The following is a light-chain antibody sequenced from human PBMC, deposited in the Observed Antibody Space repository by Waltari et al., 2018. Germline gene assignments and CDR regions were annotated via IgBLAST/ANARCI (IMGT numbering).Light chain of an antibody. CDR2: GAS. J-gene: IGKJ4*01. CDR3: QQYKNWPLPT. CDR1: QSVSSN. Sequence: EIVMTQSPATLSASPGEEPPFSCRASQSVSSNLAWYQQKPGKAPRRRIYGASTRATGIPARFSGSGSGTEFTLTISSMQSEDFAVYYCQQYKNWPLPTFGGGTKVEIK. V-gene: IGKV3-15*01.